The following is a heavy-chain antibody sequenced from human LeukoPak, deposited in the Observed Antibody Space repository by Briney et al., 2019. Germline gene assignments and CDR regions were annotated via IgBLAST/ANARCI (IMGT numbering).Heavy chain of an antibody. CDR3: ARGSGTKFDY. J-gene: IGHJ4*02. CDR1: GFTFSSYD. CDR2: IGTAGDT. D-gene: IGHD3-10*01. Sequence: GGSLRLSCAASGFTFSSYDMHWVRQATGQGLEWVAAIGTAGDTYYPGSVRGRLTFSRDNGKNSLYLQMNNLRAGDTAVYYCARGSGTKFDYWGQGTLVTVSS. V-gene: IGHV3-13*01.